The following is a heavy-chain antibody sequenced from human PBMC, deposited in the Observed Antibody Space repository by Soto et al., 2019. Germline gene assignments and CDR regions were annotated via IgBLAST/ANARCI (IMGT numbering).Heavy chain of an antibody. CDR1: GGTFSSYA. CDR3: AREMDVVTASWDDAFDI. J-gene: IGHJ3*02. CDR2: IIPIFGTA. D-gene: IGHD2-21*02. V-gene: IGHV1-69*06. Sequence: QVQLVQSGAEVKKPGSSVKVSCKASGGTFSSYAISWVRQAPGQGLEWMGGIIPIFGTANYAQKFQGRVTITADKSTSTAYRELSSLRSDDTAVYYCAREMDVVTASWDDAFDICVQGTMVTVS.